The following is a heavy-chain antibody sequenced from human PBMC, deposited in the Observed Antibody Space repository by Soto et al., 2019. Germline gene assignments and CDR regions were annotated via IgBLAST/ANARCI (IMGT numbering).Heavy chain of an antibody. V-gene: IGHV4-61*01. CDR3: ARSTHNWSYWMIDP. J-gene: IGHJ5*02. CDR2: IFYSGST. D-gene: IGHD1-7*01. Sequence: PSETLSLTCSVSGASVSTGSYFWSWIRQSPGKGLEWIGSIFYSGSTNYTPSLKSRVTFSIDTSRNQFSLQLSSVTAAGTALYFCARSTHNWSYWMIDPWGQGTLVAVSS. CDR1: GASVSTGSYF.